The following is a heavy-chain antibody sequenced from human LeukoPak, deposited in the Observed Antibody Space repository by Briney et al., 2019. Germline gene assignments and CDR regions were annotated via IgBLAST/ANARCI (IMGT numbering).Heavy chain of an antibody. CDR3: ARDAARWYMLFGWFDP. D-gene: IGHD6-13*01. V-gene: IGHV3-30*07. CDR1: GFTFSSYA. Sequence: GGSLRLSCAASGFTFSSYAMHWVRQAPGKGLEWVAVISYDGSNKYYADSVKGRFTISRDNSKNTLYLQMNSLRAEDTAVYYCARDAARWYMLFGWFDPWGQGTLVTVSS. J-gene: IGHJ5*02. CDR2: ISYDGSNK.